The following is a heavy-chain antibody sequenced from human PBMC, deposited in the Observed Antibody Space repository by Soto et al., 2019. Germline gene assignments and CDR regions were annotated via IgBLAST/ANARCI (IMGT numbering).Heavy chain of an antibody. V-gene: IGHV3-23*01. D-gene: IGHD1-26*01. Sequence: GGPLRLSCSGSGFTFSSCAMSWVSQAPGKGLEWVSAISYDGGGTYYADSVKGRFTMSRDNSKNTLYLQMNSLRGEDTAIYYCAKISTTTSQTDYWGQGTLVTVSS. CDR3: AKISTTTSQTDY. CDR2: ISYDGGGT. J-gene: IGHJ4*02. CDR1: GFTFSSCA.